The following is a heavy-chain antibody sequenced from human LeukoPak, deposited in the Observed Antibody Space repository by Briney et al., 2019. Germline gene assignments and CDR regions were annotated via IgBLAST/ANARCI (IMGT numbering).Heavy chain of an antibody. Sequence: SVKVSCKASGGTFSSYAISWVRQAPGQGLEWMGGIIPIFGTANYAQKFQGRVTITADKSTSTAYMELSGLRSEDTAVYYCARSAGGDYGDYPLDYWGQGTLVTVSS. V-gene: IGHV1-69*06. CDR2: IIPIFGTA. D-gene: IGHD4-17*01. CDR3: ARSAGGDYGDYPLDY. CDR1: GGTFSSYA. J-gene: IGHJ4*02.